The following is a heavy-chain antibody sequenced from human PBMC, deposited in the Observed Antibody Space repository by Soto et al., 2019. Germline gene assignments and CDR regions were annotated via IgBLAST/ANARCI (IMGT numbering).Heavy chain of an antibody. D-gene: IGHD3-10*01. CDR1: GYPFTPYA. J-gene: IGHJ4*02. CDR2: INDGNGNT. V-gene: IGHV1-3*01. CDR3: ARGLWFGDRPTGVTLGDF. Sequence: QVQLVQSGAEVKKPGASVKLSCKASGYPFTPYAIHWVRQAPGQRLEWMGWINDGNGNTKYSQKFQDRVAITRDTSASTAYMELSSLRSEDTAVYFCARGLWFGDRPTGVTLGDFWGQGTLVTVSS.